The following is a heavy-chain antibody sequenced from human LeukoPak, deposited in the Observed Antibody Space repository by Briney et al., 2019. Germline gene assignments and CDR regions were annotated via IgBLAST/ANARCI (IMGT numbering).Heavy chain of an antibody. CDR2: MSYDGSVK. CDR1: GFTFGLHG. J-gene: IGHJ3*01. CDR3: ARDGDSLRYFGLSLNDAFDF. D-gene: IGHD3-9*01. V-gene: IGHV3-30*03. Sequence: GGSLRLSCVASGFTFGLHGLHWVRQAPGKGLEWVALMSYDGSVKDYGDSVKGRFTVSRDNSKNTLSLQMNSLRPEDTALYYCARDGDSLRYFGLSLNDAFDFWGRGTIVTVSS.